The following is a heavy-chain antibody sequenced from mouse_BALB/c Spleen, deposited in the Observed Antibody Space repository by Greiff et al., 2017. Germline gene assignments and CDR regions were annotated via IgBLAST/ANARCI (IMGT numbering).Heavy chain of an antibody. V-gene: IGHV5-15*02. J-gene: IGHJ3*01. CDR1: GFTFSDYG. CDR3: ARAGNYYGSSWFAY. D-gene: IGHD1-1*01. Sequence: DVMLVESGGGLVQPGGSRKLSCAASGFTFSDYGMAWVRQAPGKGPEWVAFISNLAYSIYYADTVTGRFTISRENAKNTLYLEMSSLRSEDTAMYYCARAGNYYGSSWFAYWGQGTLVTVSA. CDR2: ISNLAYSI.